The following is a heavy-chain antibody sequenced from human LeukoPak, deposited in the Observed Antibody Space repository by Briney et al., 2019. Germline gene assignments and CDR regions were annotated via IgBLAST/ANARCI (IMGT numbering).Heavy chain of an antibody. D-gene: IGHD5-12*01. CDR1: GFTFSNAW. Sequence: PGGSLRLFCAASGFTFSNAWMSWVRQAPGKGLEWVGRIKSKTDGGTTDYAAPVKGRFTISRDDSKNTLYLQMNSLKTEDTAVYYCTTRTPRAVYSGYDYEDYWGRGTLVTVSS. V-gene: IGHV3-15*01. J-gene: IGHJ4*02. CDR3: TTRTPRAVYSGYDYEDY. CDR2: IKSKTDGGTT.